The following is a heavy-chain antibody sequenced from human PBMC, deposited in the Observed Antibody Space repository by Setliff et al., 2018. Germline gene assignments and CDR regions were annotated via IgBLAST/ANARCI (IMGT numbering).Heavy chain of an antibody. CDR1: GFTFINYW. D-gene: IGHD2-15*01. V-gene: IGHV3-7*01. CDR3: VCFSWRGCSGDTCYSGDDSFDM. Sequence: GGSLRLSCAASGFTFINYWMSWVRQAPGTGLEWLANIKQEGGEKFYVDSVQSRFTISRDNAKNSLYLQMNSLRVEDSAIYYCVCFSWRGCSGDTCYSGDDSFDMWGQGTEVTVSS. CDR2: IKQEGGEK. J-gene: IGHJ3*02.